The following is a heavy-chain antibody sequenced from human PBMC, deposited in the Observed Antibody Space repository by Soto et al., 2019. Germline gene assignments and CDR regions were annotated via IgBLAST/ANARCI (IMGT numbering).Heavy chain of an antibody. D-gene: IGHD6-13*01. CDR1: GGSISSYY. CDR2: IYYSGST. CDR3: ARDRSSSWRQSPRGEFDY. J-gene: IGHJ4*02. Sequence: LPETLSLTCTVSGGSISSYYWSWIRQPPGKGLEWIGYIYYSGSTNYNPSLKSRVTISVDTSKNQFSLKLSSVTAADTAVYYCARDRSSSWRQSPRGEFDYWGQGTLVTVSS. V-gene: IGHV4-59*01.